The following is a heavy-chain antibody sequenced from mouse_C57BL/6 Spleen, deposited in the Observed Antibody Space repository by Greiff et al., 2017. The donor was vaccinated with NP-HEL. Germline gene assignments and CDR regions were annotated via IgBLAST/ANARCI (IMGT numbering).Heavy chain of an antibody. D-gene: IGHD2-5*01. Sequence: EVQVVESGPELVKPGASVKIPCKASGYTFTDYNMDWVKQSHGKSLEWIGDINPNNGGTIYNQKFKGKATLTVDKSSSTAYMELRSLTSEDTAVYYCAREGYYSNSFAYWGQGTLVTVSA. CDR1: GYTFTDYN. J-gene: IGHJ3*01. CDR3: AREGYYSNSFAY. CDR2: INPNNGGT. V-gene: IGHV1-18*01.